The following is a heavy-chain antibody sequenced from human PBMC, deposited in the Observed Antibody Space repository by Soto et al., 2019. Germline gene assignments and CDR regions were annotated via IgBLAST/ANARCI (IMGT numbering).Heavy chain of an antibody. Sequence: QVQLVQSGADLKKPGASVKVSCKASGYTFTDYAITWVRQAPGQGLEWVGWIGTSIGHTNYAQNFRGRVTMTADTSTHPAYMDLRSLRSDDTAIYYCARGSYCSGGTCTNWFDSWGQGTLVTVSS. J-gene: IGHJ5*01. CDR1: GYTFTDYA. D-gene: IGHD2-15*01. CDR2: IGTSIGHT. CDR3: ARGSYCSGGTCTNWFDS. V-gene: IGHV1-18*01.